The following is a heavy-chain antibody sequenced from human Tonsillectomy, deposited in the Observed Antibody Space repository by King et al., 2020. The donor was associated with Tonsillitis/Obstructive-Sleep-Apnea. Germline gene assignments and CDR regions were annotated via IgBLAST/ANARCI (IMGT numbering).Heavy chain of an antibody. Sequence: QLVQSGAEVKKPGESLRISCKGSGYSFTNYWINWVRQMPGKGLEWMGRIDPSDSYTDYSPSFQGHVSISADKSISTAYLQWSSLKASDTAMYYCASAGGYYSAMDVWGHGTTVTVSS. J-gene: IGHJ6*02. V-gene: IGHV5-10-1*01. CDR2: IDPSDSYT. CDR1: GYSFTNYW. CDR3: ASAGGYYSAMDV. D-gene: IGHD3-10*01.